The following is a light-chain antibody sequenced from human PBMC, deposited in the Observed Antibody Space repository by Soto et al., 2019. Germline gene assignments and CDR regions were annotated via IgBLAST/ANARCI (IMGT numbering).Light chain of an antibody. CDR3: QSYDSSLSGYV. CDR1: GSNIGAPYD. J-gene: IGLJ1*01. CDR2: GST. V-gene: IGLV1-40*01. Sequence: QSVLTQPPSLSGAPGQRVTISCTGSGSNIGAPYDVHWYQHLPGTAPKLLIYGSTNRPSGVPGRFSGSKSGTSASLAITGLQAEDEADYYCQSYDSSLSGYVFGAGTKVHRP.